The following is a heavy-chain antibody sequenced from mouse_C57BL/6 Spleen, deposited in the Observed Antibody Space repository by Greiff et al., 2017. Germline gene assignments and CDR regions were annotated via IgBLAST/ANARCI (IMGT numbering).Heavy chain of an antibody. CDR3: ARAYCYGSSYGYFDV. J-gene: IGHJ1*03. D-gene: IGHD1-1*01. CDR2: ISYDGSN. V-gene: IGHV3-6*01. CDR1: GYSITSGYY. Sequence: ESGPGLVKPSQSLSLSCSVTGYSITSGYYWNWIRQFPGNKLEWMGYISYDGSNNYNPSLKNRISITRDTSKNQFFLKLKSVTTEDTATYYCARAYCYGSSYGYFDVWGTGTTVTVSS.